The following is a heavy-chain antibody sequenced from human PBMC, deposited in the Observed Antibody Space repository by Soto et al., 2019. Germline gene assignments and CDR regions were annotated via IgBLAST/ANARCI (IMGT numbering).Heavy chain of an antibody. D-gene: IGHD4-17*01. Sequence: PGGSLRLSCTASGFSFSSYGIHWVRQAPGKGLEWVAVISYHGVNKYYADSVNGRFTISRDNSKNTVFLQMNSLRVEDTAVYYCGKYSDYGDHRDWFDPWGQGTLVTVSS. CDR1: GFSFSSYG. V-gene: IGHV3-30*18. CDR2: ISYHGVNK. J-gene: IGHJ5*02. CDR3: GKYSDYGDHRDWFDP.